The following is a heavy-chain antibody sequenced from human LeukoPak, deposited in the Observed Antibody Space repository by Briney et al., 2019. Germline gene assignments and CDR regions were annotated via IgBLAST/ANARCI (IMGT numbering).Heavy chain of an antibody. Sequence: SGGSLRLSCAASGFTITSNYMSWVHQAPGKGLEWVSVIYSGSNTYYADSVKGRFTISRDNSKNTMYLQMNSLRVEDTAVYYCARGNWNYPFDYWGQGTLVTVSS. V-gene: IGHV3-53*01. J-gene: IGHJ4*02. CDR3: ARGNWNYPFDY. CDR1: GFTITSNY. D-gene: IGHD1-7*01. CDR2: IYSGSNT.